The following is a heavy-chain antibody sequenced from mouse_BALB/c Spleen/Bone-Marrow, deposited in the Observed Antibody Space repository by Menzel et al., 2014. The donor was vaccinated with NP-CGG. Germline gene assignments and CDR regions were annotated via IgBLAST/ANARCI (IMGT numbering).Heavy chain of an antibody. Sequence: EVKLMESGGGSVQPGGSLRLSCATSGFTFTDYYMSWVSQPPGKALEWLVFIRNKDNGYTTEYSASVKGRFTISRDNSQRILYLQMNPLRAEDSATYYCARDESVGISWYFDVWGAGTPVIVSS. V-gene: IGHV7-3*02. CDR3: ARDESVGISWYFDV. CDR2: IRNKDNGYTT. CDR1: GFTFTDYY. J-gene: IGHJ1*01.